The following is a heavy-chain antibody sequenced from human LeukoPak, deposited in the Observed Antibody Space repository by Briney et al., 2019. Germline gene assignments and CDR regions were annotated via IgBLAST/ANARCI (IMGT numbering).Heavy chain of an antibody. CDR1: GYTFTSYD. CDR3: ASDASPTYYDSSGYANDY. Sequence: GASVKVSCKASGYTFTSYDINWVRQATGQGLEWMGWMNPNSGNTGYAQKFQGRVTMTRNTSISTAYMELSSLRSEDTAVYYCASDASPTYYDSSGYANDYWGQGTLVTVSS. J-gene: IGHJ4*02. CDR2: MNPNSGNT. V-gene: IGHV1-8*01. D-gene: IGHD3-22*01.